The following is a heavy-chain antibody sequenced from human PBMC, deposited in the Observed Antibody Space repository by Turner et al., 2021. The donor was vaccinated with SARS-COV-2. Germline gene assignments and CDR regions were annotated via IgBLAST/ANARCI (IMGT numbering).Heavy chain of an antibody. V-gene: IGHV3-66*01. Sequence: EVQLVESGGGWVQPGGSLRLSCAASGITVSSNYMSWVRQAPGKGLEWVSVIYSGGSTYYADSVKGRFTISRDNSKNTLYLQMNSLRAEDTAVYYCARDLYYYGMDVWGQGTTVTVSS. CDR3: ARDLYYYGMDV. CDR1: GITVSSNY. J-gene: IGHJ6*02. CDR2: IYSGGST.